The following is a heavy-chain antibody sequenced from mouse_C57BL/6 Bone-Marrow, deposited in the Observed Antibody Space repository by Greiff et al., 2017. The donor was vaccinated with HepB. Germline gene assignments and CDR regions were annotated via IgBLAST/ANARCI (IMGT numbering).Heavy chain of an antibody. V-gene: IGHV7-1*01. Sequence: EVKVVESGGGLVQSGRSLRLSCATSGFTFSDFYMEWVRQAPGKGLEWIAASRNKANDYTTEYSASVKGRFIVSRDTSQSILYLQMNALRAEDTAMYDCARDQTPHWYFDVWGTGTTVTVSS. CDR3: ARDQTPHWYFDV. J-gene: IGHJ1*03. CDR2: SRNKANDYTT. CDR1: GFTFSDFY.